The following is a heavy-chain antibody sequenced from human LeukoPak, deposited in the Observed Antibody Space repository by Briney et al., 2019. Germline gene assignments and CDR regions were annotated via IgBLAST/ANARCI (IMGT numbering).Heavy chain of an antibody. D-gene: IGHD3-10*01. Sequence: PGGSLRLSCTASGFTFTNAWMNWVRQAPGKGLEWVGRIKSKGDGETTDYAAPVKGRFTMSRDDSKATLYLQMNSLKAEDTAVYYCTTDLGVTMIRGVIVYWGQGALVTVSS. CDR3: TTDLGVTMIRGVIVY. CDR2: IKSKGDGETT. CDR1: GFTFTNAW. V-gene: IGHV3-15*01. J-gene: IGHJ4*02.